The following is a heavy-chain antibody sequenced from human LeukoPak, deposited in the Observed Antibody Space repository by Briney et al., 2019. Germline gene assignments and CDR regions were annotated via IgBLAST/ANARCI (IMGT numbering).Heavy chain of an antibody. CDR1: GFTFSSYG. D-gene: IGHD5-18*01. CDR3: AKYGLGSGIQVWGDFGMDV. Sequence: GGSLRLSCAASGFTFSSYGMSWVRQAPGKGLEWVSAISGSGGSTYYADSVKGRFTISRDNSKNTLHLQMNSLRAEDTAVYYCAKYGLGSGIQVWGDFGMDVWGQGTTVTVSS. J-gene: IGHJ6*02. CDR2: ISGSGGST. V-gene: IGHV3-23*01.